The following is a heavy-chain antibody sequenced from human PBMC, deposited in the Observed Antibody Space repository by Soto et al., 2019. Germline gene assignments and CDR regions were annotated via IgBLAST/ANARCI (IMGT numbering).Heavy chain of an antibody. V-gene: IGHV4-4*02. CDR1: GGSISSSNW. Sequence: QVQLQESGPGLVKPSGTLSLTCAVSGGSISSSNWWSWVRQPPGKGLEWIGEIYHSGSTNYNPSLKSRVTISVDKSKNQFSLKLSPVTAADTAVYYCASSNIVVVPAALLYERYNWFDPWGQGTLVTVSS. D-gene: IGHD2-2*02. J-gene: IGHJ5*02. CDR3: ASSNIVVVPAALLYERYNWFDP. CDR2: IYHSGST.